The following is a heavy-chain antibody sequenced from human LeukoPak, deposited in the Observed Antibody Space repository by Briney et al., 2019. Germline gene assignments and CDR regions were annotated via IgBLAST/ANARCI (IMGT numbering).Heavy chain of an antibody. V-gene: IGHV3-74*01. Sequence: GGSLRLSCAASGFTFSSYWMHWVRQAPGMGLVWVSRINSDGSSTSYADSVKGRFTISRDNAKNTLYLQMNSLRAEDTAVYYCALSRQWLPDYWGQGTLVTVPS. CDR3: ALSRQWLPDY. CDR2: INSDGSST. D-gene: IGHD6-19*01. CDR1: GFTFSSYW. J-gene: IGHJ4*02.